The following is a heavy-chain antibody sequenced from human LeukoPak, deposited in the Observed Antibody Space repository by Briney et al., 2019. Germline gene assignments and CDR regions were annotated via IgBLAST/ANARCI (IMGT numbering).Heavy chain of an antibody. CDR1: GGSISSSSYY. CDR3: ARAIMITFGGVIVPPNWFDP. Sequence: PSETLSLTCTVSGGSISSSSYYWGWIRQPPGKGLEWIGSIYYSGSTYYNPSLKSRVTISVDTSKNQFSLKLSSVTAADTAVYYCARAIMITFGGVIVPPNWFDPWGQGTLVTVSS. J-gene: IGHJ5*02. CDR2: IYYSGST. V-gene: IGHV4-39*07. D-gene: IGHD3-16*02.